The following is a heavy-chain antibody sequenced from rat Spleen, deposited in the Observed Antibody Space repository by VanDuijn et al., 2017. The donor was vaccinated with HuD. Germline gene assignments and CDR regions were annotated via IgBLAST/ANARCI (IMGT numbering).Heavy chain of an antibody. CDR1: GFSLTSYG. Sequence: QVQMKETGPGLVQTTQTLSVTCTVSGFSLTSYGVHWVRQAPGKGLEWMGIIWGDGSTNYNSALKSRLSITRDISESQVFLEMNKLQTEDTATYYCARADRETYAHFDHWGQGASVTVSS. V-gene: IGHV2-77*01. D-gene: IGHD3-5*01. CDR3: ARADRETYAHFDH. J-gene: IGHJ4*01. CDR2: IWGDGST.